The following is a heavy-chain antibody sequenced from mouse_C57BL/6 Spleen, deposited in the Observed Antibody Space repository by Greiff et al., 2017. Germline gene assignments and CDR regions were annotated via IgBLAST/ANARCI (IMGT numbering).Heavy chain of an antibody. Sequence: QVQLQQPGTELVKPGASVKLSCKASGYTFTSYWMHWVKQRPGQGLEWIGNINPSNGGTNYNEKFKSKATLTVDKYSSTAYMQLSSLTSEDSAVYYCARDDGYYGGFAYWGQGTLVTVSA. D-gene: IGHD2-3*01. CDR3: ARDDGYYGGFAY. CDR1: GYTFTSYW. V-gene: IGHV1-53*01. CDR2: INPSNGGT. J-gene: IGHJ3*01.